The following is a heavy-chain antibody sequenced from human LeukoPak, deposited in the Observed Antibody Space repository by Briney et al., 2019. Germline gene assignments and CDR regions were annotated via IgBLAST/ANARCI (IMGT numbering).Heavy chain of an antibody. J-gene: IGHJ4*02. Sequence: PTETLSLTCTVSGGSISSYYWSWIRQPPGKGLEWIAYISDIGSINYNPSLKSRVTISLDTSKNQFSLKLSSVTAADTAVYYCAGHHPRNTVDFWGQGTLVTVSS. CDR2: ISDIGSI. CDR3: AGHHPRNTVDF. V-gene: IGHV4-59*08. D-gene: IGHD2/OR15-2a*01. CDR1: GGSISSYY.